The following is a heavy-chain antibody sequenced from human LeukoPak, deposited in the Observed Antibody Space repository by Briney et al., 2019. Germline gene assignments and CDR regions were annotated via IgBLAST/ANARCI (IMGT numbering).Heavy chain of an antibody. Sequence: PGGSLRLSCAASGFTFSSYSMNWVRQAPGKGLEWVSFISTSSSYIYYADSVKGRFTISRDSSKNTLYLQMDSLRAEDTAVYYCARWYCTNINCYYDFWGRGTLVTVSS. CDR2: ISTSSSYI. CDR1: GFTFSSYS. V-gene: IGHV3-21*04. D-gene: IGHD2-8*01. J-gene: IGHJ4*02. CDR3: ARWYCTNINCYYDF.